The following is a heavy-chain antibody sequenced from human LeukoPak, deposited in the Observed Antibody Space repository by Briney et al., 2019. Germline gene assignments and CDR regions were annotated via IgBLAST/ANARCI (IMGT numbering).Heavy chain of an antibody. Sequence: GASVKVSCKASGYTFTGYYMHWVRQAPGQGLEWMGRINPNSGGTNYAQKFQGRVTMTGDTSISTAYMELSRLRSDDTAVYYCARSDSSSSAALWYWGQGTLVTVSS. CDR2: INPNSGGT. V-gene: IGHV1-2*06. J-gene: IGHJ4*02. CDR3: ARSDSSSSAALWY. D-gene: IGHD6-6*01. CDR1: GYTFTGYY.